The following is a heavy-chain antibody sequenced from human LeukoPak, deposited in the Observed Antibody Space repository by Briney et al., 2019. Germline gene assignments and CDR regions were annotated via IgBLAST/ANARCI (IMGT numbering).Heavy chain of an antibody. Sequence: GGSLRLSCAASGFTFISYWMSWVRQVPGKGLEWVANIKQDGSEKYYVDSVKGRFTISRDNAKNSLYLQMNSLRADDTALYYCVRSAIFGPVGTWGQGTMVTVSS. CDR2: IKQDGSEK. D-gene: IGHD3/OR15-3a*01. J-gene: IGHJ3*01. V-gene: IGHV3-7*01. CDR3: VRSAIFGPVGT. CDR1: GFTFISYW.